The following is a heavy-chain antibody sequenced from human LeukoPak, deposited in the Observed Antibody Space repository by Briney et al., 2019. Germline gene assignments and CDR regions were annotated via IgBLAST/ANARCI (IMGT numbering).Heavy chain of an antibody. D-gene: IGHD2-8*01. CDR1: GGSISSSSYY. Sequence: SETLSLTCTVSGGSISSSSYYWGWIRQPPGKGLEWIGSFYYSGSTYYNPSLKSPVTISVDTSKNQFSLKLSSVTAADTAVYYCARGIHLALIWFVPWGQGTLVTVSS. V-gene: IGHV4-39*07. CDR2: FYYSGST. J-gene: IGHJ5*02. CDR3: ARGIHLALIWFVP.